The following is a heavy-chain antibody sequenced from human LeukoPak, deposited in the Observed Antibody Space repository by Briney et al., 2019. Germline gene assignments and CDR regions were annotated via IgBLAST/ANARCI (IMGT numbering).Heavy chain of an antibody. V-gene: IGHV4-39*01. CDR3: ARPSHDYYYGMDV. J-gene: IGHJ6*02. CDR2: IYYSGGT. Sequence: PSETLSLTCPVSGGSISSSSYYWGWIRQPPGKGLEWIGSIYYSGGTYYNPSLKSRVTISVDTSKNQFSLKLSSVTAADTAVYYCARPSHDYYYGMDVWGQGTTVTVSS. CDR1: GGSISSSSYY.